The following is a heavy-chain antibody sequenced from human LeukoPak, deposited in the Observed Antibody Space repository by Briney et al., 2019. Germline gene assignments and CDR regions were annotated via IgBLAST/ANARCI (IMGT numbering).Heavy chain of an antibody. CDR2: ISGSGGST. Sequence: GGSLRLSCAASGFTFSSYALSWVRQALGKGLEWVSAISGSGGSTYYADSVKGRFTISRDNSKNTLYLQMNSLRAEDTAVYYCATSRRLYYYGMDVWGQGTTVTVSS. V-gene: IGHV3-23*01. J-gene: IGHJ6*02. CDR1: GFTFSSYA. D-gene: IGHD6-25*01. CDR3: ATSRRLYYYGMDV.